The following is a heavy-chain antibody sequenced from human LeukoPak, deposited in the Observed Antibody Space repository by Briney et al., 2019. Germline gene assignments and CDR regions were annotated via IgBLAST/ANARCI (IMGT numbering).Heavy chain of an antibody. CDR3: AREQGDYDSSGYYRFADY. D-gene: IGHD3-22*01. V-gene: IGHV1-2*02. CDR1: GYTFTGYY. CDR2: INPNSGGT. Sequence: GASVKVSCKASGYTFTGYYMHWVRQAPGQGLEWMGWINPNSGGTNYAQKFQGRVTMTRDTSISTAYMELRSLRSDDTAVYYCAREQGDYDSSGYYRFADYWGQGTLVTVSS. J-gene: IGHJ4*02.